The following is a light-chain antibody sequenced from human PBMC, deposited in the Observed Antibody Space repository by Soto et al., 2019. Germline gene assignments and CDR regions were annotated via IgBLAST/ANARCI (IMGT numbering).Light chain of an antibody. CDR3: QQYNDLPS. V-gene: IGKV2-30*01. CDR1: QSLASSDGNTY. Sequence: DVVMTQSPLSLPVTLGQPAAISGRSSQSLASSDGNTYLMWFQQRPGQSPRRLIYEVSNRDSGVPDRFSGSGYGTEFTLTITGLLPEDFVTYYCQQYNDLPSFGQGTKVDIK. J-gene: IGKJ1*01. CDR2: EVS.